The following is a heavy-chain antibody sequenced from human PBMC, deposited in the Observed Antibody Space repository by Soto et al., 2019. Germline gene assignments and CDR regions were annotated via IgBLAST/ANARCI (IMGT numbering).Heavy chain of an antibody. D-gene: IGHD3-9*01. V-gene: IGHV3-53*01. CDR2: LYTCGSA. Sequence: PWGSLRLSCAASGFSVTDHYMTWVRQAPGKGLEWVSVLYTCGSAYYGDSVKGRFTISRDSSTNTLYLQMNSLKVGDTAFYFCARSFNDWTTYLDYWREGTPVTVSS. CDR3: ARSFNDWTTYLDY. CDR1: GFSVTDHY. J-gene: IGHJ4*02.